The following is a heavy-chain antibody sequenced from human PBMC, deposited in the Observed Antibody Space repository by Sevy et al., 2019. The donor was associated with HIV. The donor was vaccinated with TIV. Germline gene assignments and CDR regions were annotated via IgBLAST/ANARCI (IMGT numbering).Heavy chain of an antibody. Sequence: ASVKVSCKASGYTFTSYAMNWVRQAPGQGLEWMGWINTNTGNPTYAQDFTGRFVFSLDTSVSTAYLQISSLKAEDTAVYYCAREYCSGGSCYSGYYGMDVWGQGTTVTVSS. D-gene: IGHD2-15*01. CDR1: GYTFTSYA. CDR2: INTNTGNP. CDR3: AREYCSGGSCYSGYYGMDV. J-gene: IGHJ6*02. V-gene: IGHV7-4-1*02.